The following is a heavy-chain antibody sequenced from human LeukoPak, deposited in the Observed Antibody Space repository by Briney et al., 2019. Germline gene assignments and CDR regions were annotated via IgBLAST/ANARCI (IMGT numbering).Heavy chain of an antibody. J-gene: IGHJ6*03. Sequence: SETLSLTCTVSGGSISSGRYYWGCIRQHPGKGLEWIGYIHNTGKTDYNPSLKSRIIISLDTSKNRFSLRLSSVTAADTALYYCARKDDYGDSYYWCVWGKGTTVTVSS. CDR1: GGSISSGRYY. CDR3: ARKDDYGDSYYWCV. V-gene: IGHV4-31*03. D-gene: IGHD4-17*01. CDR2: IHNTGKT.